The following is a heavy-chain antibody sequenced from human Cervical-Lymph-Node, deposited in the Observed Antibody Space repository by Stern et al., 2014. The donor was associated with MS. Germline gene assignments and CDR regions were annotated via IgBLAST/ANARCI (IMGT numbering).Heavy chain of an antibody. CDR3: AREVPYCTNGVCYGWFDP. D-gene: IGHD2-8*01. V-gene: IGHV4-61*02. CDR1: GGSISSGSYY. J-gene: IGHJ5*02. Sequence: QLQLQESGPGLVKPSQTLSLTCTVSGGSISSGSYYWSWIRQPAGKGLEWIGRIYTSGSTNYNPSLKSRVTISVDTSKNQFYLKLSSVPAADTAVYYCAREVPYCTNGVCYGWFDPWGQGTLVTVSS. CDR2: IYTSGST.